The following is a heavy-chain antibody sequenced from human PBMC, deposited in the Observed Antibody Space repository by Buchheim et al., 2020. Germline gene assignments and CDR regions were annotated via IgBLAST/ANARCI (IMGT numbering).Heavy chain of an antibody. CDR2: VYYSGST. Sequence: QLQLQESGPGLVKPSETLSLTCTVSGGSITTDDYYWGWIRQPPGKGLEWIGTVYYSGSTFYNPSLKSRITISVDTSKNQISLKLSSVTAADTAVYYCARTPPGDETHNYYSSRTKRFFDFWGQGTL. J-gene: IGHJ4*02. D-gene: IGHD2-2*01. CDR1: GGSITTDDYY. CDR3: ARTPPGDETHNYYSSRTKRFFDF. V-gene: IGHV4-39*01.